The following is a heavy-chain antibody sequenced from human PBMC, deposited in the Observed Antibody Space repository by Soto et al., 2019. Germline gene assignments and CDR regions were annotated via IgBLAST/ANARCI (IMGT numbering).Heavy chain of an antibody. CDR3: ARFWSGYYWVDY. CDR1: GGSISSSSYY. J-gene: IGHJ4*02. Sequence: SETLSLTCTVSGGSISSSSYYWGWIRQPPGKGLEWIGSIYYSGSTYYNPSLKSRVTISVDTSKNQFSLKLSSVTAADTAVYYCARFWSGYYWVDYWGQGTLVTVSS. V-gene: IGHV4-39*01. D-gene: IGHD3-3*01. CDR2: IYYSGST.